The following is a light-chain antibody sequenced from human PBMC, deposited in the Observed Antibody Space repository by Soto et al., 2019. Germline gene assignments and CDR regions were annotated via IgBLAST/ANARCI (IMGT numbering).Light chain of an antibody. J-gene: IGKJ4*01. V-gene: IGKV1-5*01. Sequence: IHMTQAPSTLSASVLDRVSITCRASQSISSWLAWFQQKPGKAPNLLIFDASRLESGAPSRFSGSGSGTEFTLTISSLQPDDFATYYCQQYNSYPLTFGGGTKVDIK. CDR1: QSISSW. CDR2: DAS. CDR3: QQYNSYPLT.